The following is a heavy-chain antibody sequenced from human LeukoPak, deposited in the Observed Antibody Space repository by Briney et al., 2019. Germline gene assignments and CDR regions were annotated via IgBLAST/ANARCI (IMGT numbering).Heavy chain of an antibody. CDR2: ISSSSSYI. D-gene: IGHD3-10*01. CDR3: ARDPDYGSVWFDP. V-gene: IGHV3-21*01. CDR1: GFTFSSYS. J-gene: IGHJ5*02. Sequence: NPGGSLRLSCAASGFTFSSYSMNWVRQAPGKGLEWVSSISSSSSYIYYADSVKGRFTISRDNAKNSLYLQMNSLRAEDTAVCYCARDPDYGSVWFDPWGQGTLVTVSS.